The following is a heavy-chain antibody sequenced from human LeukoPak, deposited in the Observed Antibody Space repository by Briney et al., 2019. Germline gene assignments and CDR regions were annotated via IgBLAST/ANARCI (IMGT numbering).Heavy chain of an antibody. V-gene: IGHV3-23*01. Sequence: GGSLKLSCAASGFTFTRNAMAWVRQAPGKGLEWVSAIDGSGGTTFYADSVKGRVTISRVQSTNTVYLQMNSLRADDTAVYYCAKAHCSSTSCSRADNWGQGTLVTVSS. J-gene: IGHJ4*02. CDR1: GFTFTRNA. D-gene: IGHD2-2*01. CDR2: IDGSGGTT. CDR3: AKAHCSSTSCSRADN.